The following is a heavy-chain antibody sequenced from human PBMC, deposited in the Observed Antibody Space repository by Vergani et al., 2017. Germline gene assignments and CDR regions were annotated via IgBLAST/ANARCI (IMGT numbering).Heavy chain of an antibody. Sequence: VQLVESGGGVVQPGRSLRLSCAASGFTFSSYGMHWVRQAPGKGLEWVAVISYDGSNKYYADSVKGRFTISRDNSKNTLYLQMNSLRAEDTAVYYCAKDRARWHYFDYWGQGTLVTVSS. CDR1: GFTFSSYG. J-gene: IGHJ4*02. V-gene: IGHV3-30*18. D-gene: IGHD4-23*01. CDR2: ISYDGSNK. CDR3: AKDRARWHYFDY.